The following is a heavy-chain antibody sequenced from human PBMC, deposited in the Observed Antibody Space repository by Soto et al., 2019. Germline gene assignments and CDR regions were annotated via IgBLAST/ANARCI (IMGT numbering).Heavy chain of an antibody. J-gene: IGHJ6*03. CDR2: IYYSGST. CDR3: ARGDNWNYDYYYMDV. V-gene: IGHV4-59*01. D-gene: IGHD1-20*01. Sequence: SETLSLTYTVSGGSISSYYWSWLRQPQGKGLEWIGYIYYSGSTNYNPSLKSRVTISVDTSKNQFSLKLSSVTAADTAVYYCARGDNWNYDYYYMDVWGKGTTVTVSS. CDR1: GGSISSYY.